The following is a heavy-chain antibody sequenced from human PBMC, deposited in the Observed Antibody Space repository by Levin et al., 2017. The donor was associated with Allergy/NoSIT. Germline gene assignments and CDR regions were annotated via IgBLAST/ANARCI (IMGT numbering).Heavy chain of an antibody. J-gene: IGHJ4*02. CDR3: VRGSRGFEFDF. Sequence: GGSLRLSCAASGFSFSTYTMNWVRQAPGKGLEWLSYISSGSHTTYYADSVEGRFTISRDNAKNSLYLQMNSLRVEDTAVYYCVRGSRGFEFDFWGQGTLVTVSS. D-gene: IGHD3-10*01. V-gene: IGHV3-48*01. CDR1: GFSFSTYT. CDR2: ISSGSHTT.